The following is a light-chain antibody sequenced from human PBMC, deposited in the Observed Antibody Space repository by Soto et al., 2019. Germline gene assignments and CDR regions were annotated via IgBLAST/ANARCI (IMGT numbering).Light chain of an antibody. CDR1: STDVGFYNY. V-gene: IGLV2-8*01. CDR3: CPYADDNIFV. Sequence: QSVLTQPPSASGSPGQSVTISCTEGSTDVGFYNYVSWYQQHPGKVPKLLIFEVSKRPSGVPDRFSGSKSGNTASLTVSGLRAEDEADYYCCPYADDNIFVFGNGTKVTVL. J-gene: IGLJ1*01. CDR2: EVS.